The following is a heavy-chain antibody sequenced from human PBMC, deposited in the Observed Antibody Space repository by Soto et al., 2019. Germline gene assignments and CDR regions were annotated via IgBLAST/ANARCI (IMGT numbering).Heavy chain of an antibody. V-gene: IGHV4-4*07. CDR3: VASLAASGLNWLDP. J-gene: IGHJ5*02. CDR2: IFANGHT. CDR1: GGSISEKY. D-gene: IGHD6-13*01. Sequence: PSETLSLTCIVSGGSISEKYWNWVRQPPGRGLEWIGLIFANGHTDYNPSLKSRVTMSVDAPKNQFSLRLTSMTAADTAVYYCVASLAASGLNWLDPWGRGTLVTVSS.